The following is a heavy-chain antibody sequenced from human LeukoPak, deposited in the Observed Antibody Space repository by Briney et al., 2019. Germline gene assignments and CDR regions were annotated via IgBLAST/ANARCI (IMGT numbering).Heavy chain of an antibody. V-gene: IGHV4-34*01. J-gene: IGHJ6*02. D-gene: IGHD3-3*01. CDR1: GGSFSGYY. CDR3: ARGLSGYWDYYYYYGMDV. CDR2: INHSGST. Sequence: SETLSLTCAVYGGSFSGYYWSWIRQPPGKGLERIGEINHSGSTNYNPSLKSRVTISVDTSKNQFSLKLSSVTAADTAVYYCARGLSGYWDYYYYYGMDVWGQGTTVTVSS.